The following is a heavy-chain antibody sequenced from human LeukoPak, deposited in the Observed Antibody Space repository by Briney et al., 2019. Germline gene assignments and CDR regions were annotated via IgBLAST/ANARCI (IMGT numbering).Heavy chain of an antibody. CDR2: IYPGDSDT. D-gene: IGHD4-17*01. CDR1: GYSFTSYW. V-gene: IGHV5-51*01. CDR3: ARTTGTTVTTSHYYYYMDV. Sequence: GESLKISCKGSGYSFTSYWPGWVRQEPGKSLEWLGIIYPGDSDTRYSPSFQGQVTISADKSISTAYLQWSSLKASDTAMYYCARTTGTTVTTSHYYYYMDVWGKGTTVTVSS. J-gene: IGHJ6*03.